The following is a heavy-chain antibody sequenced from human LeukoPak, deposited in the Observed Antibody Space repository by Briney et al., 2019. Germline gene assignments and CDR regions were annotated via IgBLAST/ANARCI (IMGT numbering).Heavy chain of an antibody. V-gene: IGHV4-30-4*01. CDR2: IYYSGST. CDR3: ARDLLNEGNHLDY. J-gene: IGHJ4*02. CDR1: GGSISSGDYY. Sequence: SQTLSLTCTVSGGSISSGDYYWSWIRQPPGKGLEWIGYIYYSGSTYYNPSLKSRVTISVDTSKNQFSLKLSSVTAADTAVYYCARDLLNEGNHLDYWGQGTLVTVSP. D-gene: IGHD4-23*01.